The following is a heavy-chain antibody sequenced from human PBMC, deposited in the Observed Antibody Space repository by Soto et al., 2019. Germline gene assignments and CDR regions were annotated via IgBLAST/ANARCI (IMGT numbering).Heavy chain of an antibody. CDR2: INHSGST. CDR3: ARCGSSWYNRDNWFDP. D-gene: IGHD6-13*01. V-gene: IGHV4-34*01. CDR1: GGSFSGYY. Sequence: SETLSLTCAVYGGSFSGYYWSWIRQPPGKGLEWIGEINHSGSTNYNPSLKSRFTISVDTSKNQFSLKLSSVTAADTAVYYCARCGSSWYNRDNWFDPWGQGTLVTVSS. J-gene: IGHJ5*02.